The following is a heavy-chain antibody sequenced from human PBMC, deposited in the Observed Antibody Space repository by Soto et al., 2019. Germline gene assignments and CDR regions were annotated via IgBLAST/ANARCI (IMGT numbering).Heavy chain of an antibody. CDR3: ARDISTNYFNYFGL. J-gene: IGHJ5*02. Sequence: PGGSLRLSCAASGFSFKDYYMTWMRQTPEKGLEWISTITSSGGNAYYAASVKGRVTISRDNAHNSLYLQMSGLRAEDTALYYCARDISTNYFNYFGLWGQGTLVTVSS. V-gene: IGHV3-11*01. CDR1: GFSFKDYY. CDR2: ITSSGGNA. D-gene: IGHD3-10*01.